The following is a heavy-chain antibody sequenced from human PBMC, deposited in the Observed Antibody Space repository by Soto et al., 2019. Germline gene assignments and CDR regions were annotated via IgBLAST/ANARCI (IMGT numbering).Heavy chain of an antibody. CDR3: ARASFSRTYDFWSGYYPFDQ. CDR1: GLNFSDSY. V-gene: IGHV3-11*01. CDR2: ISPSGLTT. D-gene: IGHD3-3*01. J-gene: IGHJ4*02. Sequence: QVQLVESGGDLVKPGGSLRLSCAASGLNFSDSYMSWVRQTPGRGLQWLSYISPSGLTTYYTGSVRGRFTIARDNAKKSLWLQMNSLRAEDTAIYYCARASFSRTYDFWSGYYPFDQWGQGTPVTVSS.